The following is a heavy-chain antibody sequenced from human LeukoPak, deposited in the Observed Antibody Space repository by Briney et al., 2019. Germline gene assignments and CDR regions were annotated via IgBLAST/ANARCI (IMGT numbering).Heavy chain of an antibody. V-gene: IGHV3-74*01. Sequence: SGGSLRLSCVASGFTFSTYWIHWVRQAPGKGLVWVSRITNDESSANFAVSVNGRFIVSRDNAKSTVYLQMNSLTAEDAAVYYCARDGGAATPYDYWGQGTLVTVSS. CDR2: ITNDESSA. D-gene: IGHD2-15*01. CDR3: ARDGGAATPYDY. J-gene: IGHJ4*02. CDR1: GFTFSTYW.